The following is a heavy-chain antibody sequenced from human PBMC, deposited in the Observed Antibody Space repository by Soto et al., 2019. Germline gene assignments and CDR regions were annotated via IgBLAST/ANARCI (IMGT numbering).Heavy chain of an antibody. Sequence: EVPLVESGGGLVQPGGSLRLSCVASGFTSAYYYMSWVRQAPGQGLEWVANVNPDGSEKYYVDYVKGRFTISRDNAKNAVYLHMSSLRAEDTAVYYCARDQRYFDYWGQGILAIVSS. J-gene: IGHJ4*02. CDR2: VNPDGSEK. V-gene: IGHV3-7*01. CDR1: GFTSAYYY. CDR3: ARDQRYFDY.